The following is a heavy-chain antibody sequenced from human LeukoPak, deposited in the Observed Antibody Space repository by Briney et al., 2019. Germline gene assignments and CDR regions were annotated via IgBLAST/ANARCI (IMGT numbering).Heavy chain of an antibody. D-gene: IGHD4-17*01. J-gene: IGHJ4*02. Sequence: PSETLSLTCSVSGDSIGSFYWNWFRQPPGKGLEWIGYIRYNGVAKYNSSLESRVTLSVDTPKNQFSLKVISVTAADTAVYFCAREGRYGDFSTVDSWGQGSQVTVSS. CDR3: AREGRYGDFSTVDS. V-gene: IGHV4-59*01. CDR2: IRYNGVA. CDR1: GDSIGSFY.